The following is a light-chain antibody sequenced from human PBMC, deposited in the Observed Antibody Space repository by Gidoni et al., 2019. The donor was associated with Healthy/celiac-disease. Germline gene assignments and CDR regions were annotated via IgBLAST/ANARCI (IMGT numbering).Light chain of an antibody. V-gene: IGLV2-14*01. CDR3: SSYTSSSTRG. CDR1: SRDVGGYNY. J-gene: IGLJ3*02. CDR2: EVS. Sequence: QSALTQPGSVSGSPGQSVTISCTGTSRDVGGYNYVSWYHQHPGKAPKLRIYEVSKRPSGVSNRFSGSKSGNTASLTISGLPAEDEADYYCSSYTSSSTRGFGGGTKLTVL.